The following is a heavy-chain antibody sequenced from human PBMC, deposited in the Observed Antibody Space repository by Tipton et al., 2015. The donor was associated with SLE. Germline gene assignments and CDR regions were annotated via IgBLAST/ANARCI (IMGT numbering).Heavy chain of an antibody. Sequence: GLVKPSQTLSLTCAISGDSVSSNSAAWSWIRQPPGKGLEWIGYIYYSGSTNYNPSLKSRVTISVDTSKNQFSLKLSSVTAADTAAYYCARGLPPDYDFWSGYYDAFDIWGQGTMVTVSS. J-gene: IGHJ3*02. D-gene: IGHD3-3*01. CDR1: GDSVSSNSAA. CDR2: IYYSGST. V-gene: IGHV4-61*01. CDR3: ARGLPPDYDFWSGYYDAFDI.